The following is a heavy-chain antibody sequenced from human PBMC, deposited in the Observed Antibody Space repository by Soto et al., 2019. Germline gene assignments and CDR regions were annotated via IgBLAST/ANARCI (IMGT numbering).Heavy chain of an antibody. CDR2: ISGSGDST. Sequence: EVQLLESGGGLVQPGGSLRLSCAASGFTFSSYAMSWVRQAPGKGLEWVSVISGSGDSTYYADSVKGRFTISRDNSKNTLYLQLNSLRAEDTAVYYCAKTSSSWVFDYWGQGTLVTVSS. J-gene: IGHJ4*02. CDR3: AKTSSSWVFDY. CDR1: GFTFSSYA. V-gene: IGHV3-23*01. D-gene: IGHD6-13*01.